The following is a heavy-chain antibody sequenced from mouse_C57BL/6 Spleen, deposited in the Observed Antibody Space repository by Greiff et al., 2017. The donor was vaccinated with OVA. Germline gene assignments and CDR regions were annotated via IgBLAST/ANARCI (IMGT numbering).Heavy chain of an antibody. V-gene: IGHV14-4*01. CDR2: IDPENGDT. Sequence: VQLQQSGAELVRPGASVKLSCTASGFNIKDDYMHWVKQRPEQGLEWIGWIDPENGDTEYASKFQGKATITADTSSNTAYLQLSSLTSEDTAVYYCTTRTHYYGSSYGFAYWGQGTLVTVSA. CDR1: GFNIKDDY. CDR3: TTRTHYYGSSYGFAY. J-gene: IGHJ3*01. D-gene: IGHD1-1*01.